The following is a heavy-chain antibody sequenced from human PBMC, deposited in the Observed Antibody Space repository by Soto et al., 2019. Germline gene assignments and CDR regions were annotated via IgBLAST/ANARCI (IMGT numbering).Heavy chain of an antibody. CDR3: ARFEWRSREGSYYYYMDV. D-gene: IGHD3-9*01. V-gene: IGHV1-8*01. CDR1: GYTFTSYD. CDR2: MNPNSGNT. Sequence: ASVKVSCKASGYTFTSYDINWVRQATGQGLEWMGWMNPNSGNTGYAQKFQGRVTMTRNTSTSTAYMELSSLRSEDTAVYYCARFEWRSREGSYYYYMDVWGKGTTVTVSS. J-gene: IGHJ6*03.